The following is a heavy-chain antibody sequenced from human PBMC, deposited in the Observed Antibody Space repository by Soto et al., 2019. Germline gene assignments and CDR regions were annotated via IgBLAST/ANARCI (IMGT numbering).Heavy chain of an antibody. CDR3: ATSGGGWLQPPV. Sequence: GGSLRLSCAASGFTFRSNWMSWVRQAPGKGLEWVANIKQDGSEKYYVDSVKGRFTISRDNAKNSLYLQMNSLRAEDTAVYYCATSGGGWLQPPVWGQGTLVTVSS. CDR1: GFTFRSNW. V-gene: IGHV3-7*03. CDR2: IKQDGSEK. J-gene: IGHJ4*02. D-gene: IGHD5-12*01.